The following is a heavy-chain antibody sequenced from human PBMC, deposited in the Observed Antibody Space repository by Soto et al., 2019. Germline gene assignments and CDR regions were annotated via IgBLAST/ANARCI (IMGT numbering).Heavy chain of an antibody. J-gene: IGHJ2*01. V-gene: IGHV1-69*01. CDR3: ARPFQSWPGGWYFDL. CDR2: IIPIFGTA. CDR1: GGTFSSYS. Sequence: QVQLVQSGAEVKKPGSSVKVSCKASGGTFSSYSINWERQAPGQGLEWMGGIIPIFGTANYAQKFQGRVTLTADESTSTAHMELSSLRNEDTAVYYCARPFQSWPGGWYFDLWGRGTLVTVSS. D-gene: IGHD3-16*01.